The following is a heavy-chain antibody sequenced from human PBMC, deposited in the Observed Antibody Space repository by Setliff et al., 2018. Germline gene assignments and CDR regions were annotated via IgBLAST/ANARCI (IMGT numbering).Heavy chain of an antibody. CDR1: ASTFKTYA. V-gene: IGHV1-69*13. CDR2: IIPIFNTP. D-gene: IGHD2-15*01. CDR3: ARVYCSGGSCYRNDAFDV. Sequence: GASVKVSCKASASTFKTYAINWVRQAPGQGLEWMGGIIPIFNTPNFAQKFQGRVTITADVSTSTAYMDLSSLRSEDTAVYFCARVYCSGGSCYRNDAFDVWGQGTMVTVSS. J-gene: IGHJ3*01.